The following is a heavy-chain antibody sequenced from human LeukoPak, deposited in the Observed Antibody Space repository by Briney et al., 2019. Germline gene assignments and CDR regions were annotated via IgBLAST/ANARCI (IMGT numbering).Heavy chain of an antibody. CDR3: SGYTSGSYSYGMDV. CDR2: IRSKANGCAT. J-gene: IGHJ6*02. CDR1: GFTFSGSA. Sequence: PGGSLRLSCAASGFTFSGSAMHWVRQASGKGLEWVGRIRSKANGCATAYAASVKGRFTISRDDSKNTAYLQMNSLKTEDTAVYCCSGYTSGSYSYGMDVWGQGTTVTVSS. V-gene: IGHV3-73*01. D-gene: IGHD3-10*01.